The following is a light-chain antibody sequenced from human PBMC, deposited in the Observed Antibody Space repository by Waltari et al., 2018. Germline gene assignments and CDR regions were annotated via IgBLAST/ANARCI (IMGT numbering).Light chain of an antibody. Sequence: EIVLTQSPGTLSLSPGERATLSCRASQSVSRTLAWYQQKPGQAPKLLIYVASIRATGIPDRFTGSGSVTDFSLTISSLEPEDFAIYFCQHYVRLPATFGQGTKVEIK. V-gene: IGKV3-20*01. J-gene: IGKJ1*01. CDR1: QSVSRT. CDR2: VAS. CDR3: QHYVRLPAT.